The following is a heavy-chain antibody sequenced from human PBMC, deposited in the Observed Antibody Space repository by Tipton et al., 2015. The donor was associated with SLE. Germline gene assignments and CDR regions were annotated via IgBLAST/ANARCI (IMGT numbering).Heavy chain of an antibody. CDR2: ISWNSGSI. J-gene: IGHJ3*02. V-gene: IGHV3-9*01. CDR3: AKDNGLEWATDAFDI. Sequence: RSLRLSCAASGFTFDDYAMNWVRQAPGKGLEWVSGISWNSGSIGYADSVQGRFTISRDNAKNSLYLQMNSLRAEDTALYYCAKDNGLEWATDAFDIWGQGTMVTVSS. CDR1: GFTFDDYA. D-gene: IGHD3-3*01.